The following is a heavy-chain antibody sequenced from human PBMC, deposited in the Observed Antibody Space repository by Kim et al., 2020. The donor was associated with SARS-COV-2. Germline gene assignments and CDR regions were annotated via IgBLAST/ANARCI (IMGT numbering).Heavy chain of an antibody. Sequence: GGSLRLSCAASGFTFSRYWMHWVRQAPGKGLVWVSRRNSDGSHTNYADSVKGRLTISRDNAKNTLYLQMNSLRAEDTAVYYCATEFGVDFDYWGQGTLVTVSS. D-gene: IGHD2-8*01. CDR2: RNSDGSHT. CDR3: ATEFGVDFDY. V-gene: IGHV3-74*01. J-gene: IGHJ4*02. CDR1: GFTFSRYW.